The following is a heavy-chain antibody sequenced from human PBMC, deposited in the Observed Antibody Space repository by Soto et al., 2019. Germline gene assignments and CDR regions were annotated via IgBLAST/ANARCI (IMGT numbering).Heavy chain of an antibody. J-gene: IGHJ4*02. CDR3: ARSLQYGSGSFDY. V-gene: IGHV4-59*01. CDR1: GGSISSYY. CDR2: IYYSGST. Sequence: SETLSLTCTVSGGSISSYYWSWIRQPPGKGLEWIGYIYYSGSTNYKPSLKSRVTISVDTSKNQFSLKLSSVTAADTAVYYCARSLQYGSGSFDYWGQGTLVTVSS. D-gene: IGHD3-10*01.